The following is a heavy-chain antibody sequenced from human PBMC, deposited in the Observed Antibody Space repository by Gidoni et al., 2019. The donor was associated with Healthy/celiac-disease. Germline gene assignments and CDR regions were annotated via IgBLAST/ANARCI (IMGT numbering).Heavy chain of an antibody. CDR1: GFSHSNARMG. Sequence: QVTLKESGPVLVKPTETLTLTCTVSGFSHSNARMGVSWIRQPPGKALEWLAHIFSNDEKSYSTSLKSRLTISKDTSKSQVVLTMTNMDPVYTATYYCARITSSSWYDAIDYWGQGTLVTVSS. D-gene: IGHD6-13*01. V-gene: IGHV2-26*01. J-gene: IGHJ4*02. CDR2: IFSNDEK. CDR3: ARITSSSWYDAIDY.